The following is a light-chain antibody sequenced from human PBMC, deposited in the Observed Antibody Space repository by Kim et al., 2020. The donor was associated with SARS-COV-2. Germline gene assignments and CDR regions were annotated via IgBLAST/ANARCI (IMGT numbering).Light chain of an antibody. CDR3: QVWDRSTDHVV. V-gene: IGLV3-21*04. CDR1: DIGSRG. J-gene: IGLJ3*02. Sequence: SYELTQPPSVSVAPGKTATITCGGNDIGSRGVHWYKQEPGQAPVLVIYSDRDRPSGIPERFSGSNSGNTATLTISRVEAGDEADYYCQVWDRSTDHVVFGGGTQLTVL. CDR2: SDR.